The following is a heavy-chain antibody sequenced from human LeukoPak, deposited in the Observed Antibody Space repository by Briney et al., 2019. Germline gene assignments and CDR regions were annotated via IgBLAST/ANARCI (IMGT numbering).Heavy chain of an antibody. V-gene: IGHV4-39*01. J-gene: IGHJ3*02. CDR2: MFYSGST. Sequence: LETLSLPRTVSGGSLSSSSYYWGWVRPPPGKGLEWIGSMFYSGSTYYNPSLKSRVTISVDTSKNQFSLKLSSVTAADTAVYYCARSDGYGLVGIWGQGTMVTVSS. CDR1: GGSLSSSSYY. CDR3: ARSDGYGLVGI. D-gene: IGHD3-10*01.